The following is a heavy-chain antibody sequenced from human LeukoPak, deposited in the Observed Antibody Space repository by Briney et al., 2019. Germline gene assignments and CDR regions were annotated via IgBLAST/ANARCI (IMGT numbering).Heavy chain of an antibody. CDR2: IYTSGST. D-gene: IGHD3-3*01. Sequence: SETLSLTCAVSGYSINTGYYWGWIRQPPGKGLEWIGRIYTSGSTNYNPSLKSRVTMSVDTSKNQFSLKLSSVTAADTAVYYCARGYYSDYWGQGTLVTVSS. J-gene: IGHJ4*02. CDR3: ARGYYSDY. V-gene: IGHV4-38-2*01. CDR1: GYSINTGYY.